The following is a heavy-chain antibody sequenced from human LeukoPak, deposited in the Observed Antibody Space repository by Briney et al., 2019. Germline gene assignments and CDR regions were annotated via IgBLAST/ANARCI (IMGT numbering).Heavy chain of an antibody. Sequence: GGSLRLSCAASGFTFSNYVMNWVRQAPGKGLEWVSSISGSGSSTYYADSVKGRFTISRDNSKNTLYLQMNSLRAEDTAVYYRARRSFRTGTTGFDYWGQGTLVTVSS. CDR3: ARRSFRTGTTGFDY. J-gene: IGHJ4*02. V-gene: IGHV3-23*01. CDR2: ISGSGSST. D-gene: IGHD1-7*01. CDR1: GFTFSNYV.